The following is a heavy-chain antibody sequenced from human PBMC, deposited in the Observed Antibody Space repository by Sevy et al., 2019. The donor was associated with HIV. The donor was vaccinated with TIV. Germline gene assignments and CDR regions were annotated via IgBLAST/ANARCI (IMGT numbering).Heavy chain of an antibody. CDR2: FDPEDNER. D-gene: IGHD3-22*01. J-gene: IGHJ4*02. Sequence: ASVKVSCKVSGYTLTRLAMHWVRQAPGKGLEWMGSFDPEDNERIYAQKWQGRFSMTEDTSTDTAYMELSNLRSEDTAVYYCATTKDYYENSGDPFDYWSQGTLVTVSS. V-gene: IGHV1-24*01. CDR1: GYTLTRLA. CDR3: ATTKDYYENSGDPFDY.